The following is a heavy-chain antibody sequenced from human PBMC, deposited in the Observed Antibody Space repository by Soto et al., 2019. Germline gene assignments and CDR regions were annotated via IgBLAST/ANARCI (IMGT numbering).Heavy chain of an antibody. J-gene: IGHJ5*02. CDR1: GVTFSSYA. CDR2: IIPIFGTA. Sequence: GASVKVSCKASGVTFSSYAISWVRQAPVQGLEWMGGIIPIFGTANYAQKFQGRVTITADKSTSTAYVELSSLRSEDTAVYYCALGYCSGGSCYLKEPDPRAWFDPWGQGTLVTVS. CDR3: ALGYCSGGSCYLKEPDPRAWFDP. V-gene: IGHV1-69*06. D-gene: IGHD2-15*01.